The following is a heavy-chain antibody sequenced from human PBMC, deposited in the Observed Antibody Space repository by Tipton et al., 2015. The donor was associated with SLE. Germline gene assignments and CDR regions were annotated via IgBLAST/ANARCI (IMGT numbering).Heavy chain of an antibody. CDR1: GASISSGTYY. V-gene: IGHV4-31*03. J-gene: IGHJ4*02. Sequence: TLSLTCTVSGASISSGTYYWSWIRQHPGKGLEWIGYIYYTGSTYYNPSLKSRVTISMDTSKNHFSLQLISVTAADTAVYFCARKRLDGYHPFDSWGPGTAVTVSS. CDR2: IYYTGST. D-gene: IGHD5-24*01. CDR3: ARKRLDGYHPFDS.